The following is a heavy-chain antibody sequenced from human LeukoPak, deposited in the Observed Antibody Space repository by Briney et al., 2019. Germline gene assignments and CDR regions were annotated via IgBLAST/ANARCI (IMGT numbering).Heavy chain of an antibody. V-gene: IGHV4-59*01. CDR1: GGSISSYY. D-gene: IGHD6-13*01. Sequence: SETLSLTCTVSGGSISSYYWSWIRQPPGKGLEWIGYIYYSGSINYNPSLKSRVTISVDTSKNQFSLKLSSVTAADTAVYYCATLAAGVAFDIWGQGTMVTVSS. CDR3: ATLAAGVAFDI. CDR2: IYYSGSI. J-gene: IGHJ3*02.